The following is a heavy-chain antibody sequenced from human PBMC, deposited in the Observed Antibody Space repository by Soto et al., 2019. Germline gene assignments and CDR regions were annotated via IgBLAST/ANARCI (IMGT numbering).Heavy chain of an antibody. Sequence: QVQLVESGGGLVKPGGSLRLSCAASGFTFSDYYMSWIRQAPGKGLEWVSYISSSSSYTNYADSVKGRFTISRDNAKNSLYLQMNSLRAEDTAVYYCAREGGGVVAAAYGMDVWGQGTTVTVSS. CDR2: ISSSSSYT. CDR1: GFTFSDYY. CDR3: AREGGGVVAAAYGMDV. J-gene: IGHJ6*02. D-gene: IGHD2-15*01. V-gene: IGHV3-11*05.